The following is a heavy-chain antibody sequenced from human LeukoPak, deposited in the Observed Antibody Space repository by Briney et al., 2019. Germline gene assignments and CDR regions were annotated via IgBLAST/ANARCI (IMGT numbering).Heavy chain of an antibody. V-gene: IGHV4-38-2*02. Sequence: SGTPSLTCAVSNYSITSGYFWGWIPQPPGKGLEWIASIYHSGTTYYNPSLRNRVTLFVDTSKNQFSLKLTSLTAADTAVYYCARDGVFHDSDGYSFDYWGQGTLVTVSP. CDR1: NYSITSGYF. CDR3: ARDGVFHDSDGYSFDY. D-gene: IGHD3-22*01. J-gene: IGHJ4*02. CDR2: IYHSGTT.